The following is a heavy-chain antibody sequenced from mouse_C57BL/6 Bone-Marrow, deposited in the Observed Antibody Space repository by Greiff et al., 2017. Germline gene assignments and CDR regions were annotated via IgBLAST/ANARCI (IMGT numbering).Heavy chain of an antibody. CDR2: IYPYHGVS. J-gene: IGHJ2*01. CDR1: GYSFTGYY. CDR3: AREGDY. V-gene: IGHV1-31*01. Sequence: EVQLQQSGPELVKPGASVKISCKASGYSFTGYYMHWVKQRHGNILDWLGYIYPYHGVSSYNQQFKGKATLTVDTSSSPAYMDLSSLTSEEAAVYDWAREGDYWGQGTTLTVSS.